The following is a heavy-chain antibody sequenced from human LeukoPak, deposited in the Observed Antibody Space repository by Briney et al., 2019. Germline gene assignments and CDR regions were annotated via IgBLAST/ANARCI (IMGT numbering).Heavy chain of an antibody. CDR1: RFTVSTNY. CDR3: AREWEQLPYFDY. Sequence: GGSLRLSCAASRFTVSTNYMNWVRQAPGKGLEWVSVIYRGDSTYYADSVKGRFTISRDNSKNILFLQMSSLRAEDSAVYYCAREWEQLPYFDYWGQGTLVTVSS. J-gene: IGHJ4*02. CDR2: IYRGDST. D-gene: IGHD1-26*01. V-gene: IGHV3-66*02.